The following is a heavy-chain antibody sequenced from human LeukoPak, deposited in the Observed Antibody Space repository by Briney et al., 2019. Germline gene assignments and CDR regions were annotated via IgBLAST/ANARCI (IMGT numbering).Heavy chain of an antibody. V-gene: IGHV4-34*01. CDR3: ARNFNGAAAGYYYYYMDV. Sequence: PSETLSLTCAVYGGSFSGYYWSWIRQPPGKGLEWIGEINHSGSTNYNPSLKSRVTMSVDTSKNQFSLKLSSVTAADTAVYYCARNFNGAAAGYYYYYMDVWGKGTTVTVSS. D-gene: IGHD6-13*01. CDR1: GGSFSGYY. J-gene: IGHJ6*03. CDR2: INHSGST.